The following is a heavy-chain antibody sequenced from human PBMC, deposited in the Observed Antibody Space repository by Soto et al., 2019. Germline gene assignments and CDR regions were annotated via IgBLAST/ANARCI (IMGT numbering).Heavy chain of an antibody. CDR1: GGSFSGYY. D-gene: IGHD2-15*01. CDR2: VNDRGSI. Sequence: QVQLQQWGAGLLKPSEILSLNCAVYGGSFSGYYWSWIRQPPGKGLELIGEVNDRGSINYNPSLKRRVTMSVDTSKNQFSLKLNSVTAADTAVFYCARGSRMRIPAASGRDYYYHGLDVWGQGAAVPVSS. CDR3: ARGSRMRIPAASGRDYYYHGLDV. J-gene: IGHJ6*02. V-gene: IGHV4-34*01.